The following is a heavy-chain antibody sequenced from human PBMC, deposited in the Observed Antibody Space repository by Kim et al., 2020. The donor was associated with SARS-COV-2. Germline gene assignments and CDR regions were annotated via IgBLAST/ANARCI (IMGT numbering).Heavy chain of an antibody. J-gene: IGHJ3*01. Sequence: GGSLRLSCATSGFTFSRFAMNWFRQAPGKGLEWVSAIGGSGGTTYYAESVKDRFTISRDNSKNTVFLQMRSLRVEDTALYYCAKVFSGGYVGTDAFDFWG. V-gene: IGHV3-23*01. CDR3: AKVFSGGYVGTDAFDF. D-gene: IGHD1-26*01. CDR1: GFTFSRFA. CDR2: IGGSGGTT.